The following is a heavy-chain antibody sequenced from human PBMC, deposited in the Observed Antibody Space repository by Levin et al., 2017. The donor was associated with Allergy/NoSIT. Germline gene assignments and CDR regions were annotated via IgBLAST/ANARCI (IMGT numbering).Heavy chain of an antibody. Sequence: GESLKISCKASGYTFTGYYMHWVRQAPGQGLEWMGWINPNSGGTNYAQKFQGRVTMTRDTSISTAYMELSRLRSDDTAVYYCARVAYSSSWRRKPKNWFDPWGQGTLVTVSS. CDR2: INPNSGGT. CDR1: GYTFTGYY. CDR3: ARVAYSSSWRRKPKNWFDP. J-gene: IGHJ5*02. V-gene: IGHV1-2*02. D-gene: IGHD6-13*01.